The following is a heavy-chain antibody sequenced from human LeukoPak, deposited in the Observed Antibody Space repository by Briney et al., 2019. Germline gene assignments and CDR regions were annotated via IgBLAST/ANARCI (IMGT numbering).Heavy chain of an antibody. V-gene: IGHV3-30*02. J-gene: IGHJ4*02. Sequence: GGSLRLSCAASGFTFSSYGMHWVRQAPGKGLEWVAFIRYDGSNKYYADSVKGRFTISRDNSKNTLYLQMNSLRAEDTAVYYCANNAGYCSSTSCYPFDYWGQGTLVTVSS. D-gene: IGHD2-2*01. CDR3: ANNAGYCSSTSCYPFDY. CDR2: IRYDGSNK. CDR1: GFTFSSYG.